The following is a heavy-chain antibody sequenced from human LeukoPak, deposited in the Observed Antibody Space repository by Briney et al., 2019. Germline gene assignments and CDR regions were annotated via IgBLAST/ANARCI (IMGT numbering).Heavy chain of an antibody. CDR2: IKQDGSEK. CDR3: ARSIVVVITSYYFDY. V-gene: IGHV3-7*01. D-gene: IGHD3-22*01. J-gene: IGHJ4*02. Sequence: GGSLRLSCAASGFTFSSYWMSWVRQAPGKGLEWVANIKQDGSEKYYVDSVKGRFTISRDNAKNSLYLQMNSLRAEDTAVYYCARSIVVVITSYYFDYWGQGTLVTVSS. CDR1: GFTFSSYW.